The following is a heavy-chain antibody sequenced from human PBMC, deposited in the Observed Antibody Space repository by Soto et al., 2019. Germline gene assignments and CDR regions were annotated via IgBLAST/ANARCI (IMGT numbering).Heavy chain of an antibody. D-gene: IGHD6-13*01. CDR3: ACPESSSWPYSILY. J-gene: IGHJ4*02. CDR2: IYYSGST. V-gene: IGHV4-39*01. Sequence: SETLSLTCTVSGGTIRSSSYYWGWLRQPPGKGLEWIGSIYYSGSTYYNPSLKSRVTISVDTSKNQFSLKLSSVTAADTAVYYFACPESSSWPYSILYWGQGTLVSLST. CDR1: GGTIRSSSYY.